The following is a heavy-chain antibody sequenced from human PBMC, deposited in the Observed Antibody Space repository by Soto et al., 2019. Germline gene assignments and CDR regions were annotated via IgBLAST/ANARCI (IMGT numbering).Heavy chain of an antibody. CDR2: IMPIFRTP. Sequence: QVQLEQSGAEVKKPGSSVKLSCKASGGTFRNSTISWVRQAPGQGLEWMGGIMPIFRTPDYAQKFQGRVTITADESTNTAYMEFSGLRSDDTAVYYCARDNDRPQLGGNYYYILDVWGHGTTVTVSS. V-gene: IGHV1-69*12. CDR3: ARDNDRPQLGGNYYYILDV. J-gene: IGHJ6*02. CDR1: GGTFRNST. D-gene: IGHD1-1*01.